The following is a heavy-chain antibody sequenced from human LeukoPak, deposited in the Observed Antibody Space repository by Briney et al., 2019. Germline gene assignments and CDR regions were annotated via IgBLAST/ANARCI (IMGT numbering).Heavy chain of an antibody. V-gene: IGHV4-61*01. CDR2: IYYSGST. D-gene: IGHD5-12*01. J-gene: IGHJ4*02. Sequence: SETLSLTCTVSGGSVSSGSYYWSWIRQPPGKRLEWIGYIYYSGSTNYNPSLKSRVTISVDTSKNQFSLKLSSVTAADTAVYYCARAGGIMDIVATIDYWGQGTLVTVSS. CDR3: ARAGGIMDIVATIDY. CDR1: GGSVSSGSYY.